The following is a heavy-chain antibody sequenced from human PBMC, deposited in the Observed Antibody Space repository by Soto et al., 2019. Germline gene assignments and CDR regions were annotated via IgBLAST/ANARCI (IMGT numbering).Heavy chain of an antibody. CDR2: ISAYNGNT. V-gene: IGHV1-18*04. J-gene: IGHJ6*02. Sequence: SVKVSCKASGYTFTSYGISWVRQAPGQGLEWMGWISAYNGNTNYAQKLQGRVTMTTDTSTSTAYMELRSLRSDDTAVYYCARDRRGSSSWHTYYYYYGMDVWGQGTTVTVSS. CDR3: ARDRRGSSSWHTYYYYYGMDV. CDR1: GYTFTSYG. D-gene: IGHD6-13*01.